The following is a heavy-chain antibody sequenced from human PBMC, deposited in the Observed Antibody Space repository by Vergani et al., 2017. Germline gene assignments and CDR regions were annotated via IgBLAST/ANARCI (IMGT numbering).Heavy chain of an antibody. CDR1: GGTFSSYA. D-gene: IGHD5-12*01. CDR2: IIPILGIA. CDR3: AKVRAVATPRRTIYYYGMDV. Sequence: QVQLVQSGAEVKQPGSSVKVSCKASGGTFSSYAISWVRQAPGQGLEWMGRIIPILGIANYAQKFQGRVTITADKSTSTAYMELSSLRSEDTAVYYCAKVRAVATPRRTIYYYGMDVWGQGTTVTVSS. J-gene: IGHJ6*02. V-gene: IGHV1-69*04.